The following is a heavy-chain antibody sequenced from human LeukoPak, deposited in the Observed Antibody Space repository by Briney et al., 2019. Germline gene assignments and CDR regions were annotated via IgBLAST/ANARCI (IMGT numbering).Heavy chain of an antibody. Sequence: ASVKVSCKASGYTFTSYAMHWVRQAPGQRLEWMGWINAGNGNTKYSQKFQGRVTITRDTSASTAYMELSSLRSEGTAVYYCARGIVVVPAAPPAWFDPWSQGTLVTVSS. CDR2: INAGNGNT. J-gene: IGHJ5*02. CDR3: ARGIVVVPAAPPAWFDP. V-gene: IGHV1-3*01. D-gene: IGHD2-2*01. CDR1: GYTFTSYA.